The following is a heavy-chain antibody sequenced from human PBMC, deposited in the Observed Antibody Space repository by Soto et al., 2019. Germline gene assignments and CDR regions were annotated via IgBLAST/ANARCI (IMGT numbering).Heavy chain of an antibody. CDR3: ARRMPIDSYPFDY. V-gene: IGHV4-30-4*01. CDR2: IYSTGST. CDR1: GGSISSGDYF. J-gene: IGHJ4*02. D-gene: IGHD2-2*01. Sequence: QVQLQESGPGLVKSSQTLSLTCTVSGGSISSGDYFWRWIRQPPGKGLVWIGYIYSTGSTYYNPSLKSRVTISVATSKTRFSLKLNSVTAADPAVYYCARRMPIDSYPFDYWGQGSLVTVSS.